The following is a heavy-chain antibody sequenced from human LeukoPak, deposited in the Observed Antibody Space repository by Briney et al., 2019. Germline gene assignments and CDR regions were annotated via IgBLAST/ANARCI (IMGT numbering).Heavy chain of an antibody. CDR2: ISSSSSYI. V-gene: IGHV3-21*04. J-gene: IGHJ4*02. CDR1: GFTFSHYS. D-gene: IGHD5-12*01. Sequence: GGSLRLSCAASGFTFSHYSMNWVRQAPGKGLEWVSFISSSSSYIYYADSVKGRFTISRDNAKNSLFLQMNSLRAEDTAVYYCAKTGGIVATIPTYYFDYWGQGTLVTVSS. CDR3: AKTGGIVATIPTYYFDY.